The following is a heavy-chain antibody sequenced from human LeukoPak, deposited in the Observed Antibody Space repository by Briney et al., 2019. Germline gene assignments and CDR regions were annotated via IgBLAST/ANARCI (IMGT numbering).Heavy chain of an antibody. CDR2: IIPIFGTA. Sequence: ASVKVSCKASGGTFSSYAISWVRQAPGQGLEWMGGIIPIFGTANYAQKFQGRVTITADESTSTAYMELSSLRSEDTAVYYCARSPKEYIWFVELDYYYYYMDVWGKGTTVTVSS. CDR1: GGTFSSYA. D-gene: IGHD3-10*01. J-gene: IGHJ6*03. V-gene: IGHV1-69*13. CDR3: ARSPKEYIWFVELDYYYYYMDV.